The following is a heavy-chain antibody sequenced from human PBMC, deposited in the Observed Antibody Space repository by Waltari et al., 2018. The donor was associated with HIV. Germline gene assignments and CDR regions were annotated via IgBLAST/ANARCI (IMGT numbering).Heavy chain of an antibody. CDR1: GGTFSSYA. CDR2: IIPIFGTA. J-gene: IGHJ3*02. CDR3: AREGPRRSATPGAFDI. V-gene: IGHV1-69*01. Sequence: QVQLVQSGAEVKKPGSSVKVSCKASGGTFSSYAISWVRQAPGQGLEWMGGIIPIFGTANYAQKFQGRVTITADESTSTAYMELSSLRSEDTAVYYCAREGPRRSATPGAFDIWGQGTMVTVSS.